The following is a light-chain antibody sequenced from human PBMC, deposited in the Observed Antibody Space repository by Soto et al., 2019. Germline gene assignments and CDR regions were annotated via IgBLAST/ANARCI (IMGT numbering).Light chain of an antibody. CDR1: QSVSGS. Sequence: EIVMTQSPASLSVSPGDRATLSCRASQSVSGSLAWYQQKPGQAPRLLIYGASTRATSIPPRFSGSGSGTEFTLTISSLQSEDFAVYYCQQYTNWPRTFGQGTKVELK. J-gene: IGKJ1*01. CDR2: GAS. V-gene: IGKV3-15*01. CDR3: QQYTNWPRT.